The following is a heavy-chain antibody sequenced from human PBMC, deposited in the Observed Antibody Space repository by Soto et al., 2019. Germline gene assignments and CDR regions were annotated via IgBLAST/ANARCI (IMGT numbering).Heavy chain of an antibody. J-gene: IGHJ6*02. CDR1: GFSFTSYC. D-gene: IGHD4-4*01. Sequence: PXVSLRLSCAASGFSFTSYCMHWVRQAPGKGLEWMALILHDGSAEYYADSVKGRFTISRDNSKNTLYLQMNSLTAEDTAVYYCARSRAGYSFYFYYGMDGWGQGTTVTVS. CDR2: ILHDGSAE. CDR3: ARSRAGYSFYFYYGMDG. V-gene: IGHV3-30*03.